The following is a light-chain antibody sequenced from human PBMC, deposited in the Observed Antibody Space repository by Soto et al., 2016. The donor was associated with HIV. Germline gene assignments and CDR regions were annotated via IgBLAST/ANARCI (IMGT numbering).Light chain of an antibody. Sequence: SYELTQPPSVSVAPGKTARIPCGGNNIGSKSVHWYQQKPGQAPVLVVYDDSDRPSGIPERFSGSTSGNTATLTISRVEAGDEADFYCQVWDTSGDHFVVFGRGTKLTVL. V-gene: IGLV3-21*03. J-gene: IGLJ2*01. CDR3: QVWDTSGDHFVV. CDR1: NIGSKS. CDR2: DDS.